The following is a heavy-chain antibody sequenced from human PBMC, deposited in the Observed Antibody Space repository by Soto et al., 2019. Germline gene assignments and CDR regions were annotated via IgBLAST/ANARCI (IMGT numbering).Heavy chain of an antibody. CDR2: IYYSGST. J-gene: IGHJ4*02. D-gene: IGHD4-4*01. CDR3: ARGGVYSRAHDY. CDR1: GGSISSGDYY. Sequence: SETLSLTCTVSGGSISSGDYYWSWIRQPPGKGLEWIGYIYYSGSTYYNPSLKSRVTISVDTSKNQFSLKLSSVTTADTAVYYCARGGVYSRAHDYWGQGTLVTVSS. V-gene: IGHV4-30-4*01.